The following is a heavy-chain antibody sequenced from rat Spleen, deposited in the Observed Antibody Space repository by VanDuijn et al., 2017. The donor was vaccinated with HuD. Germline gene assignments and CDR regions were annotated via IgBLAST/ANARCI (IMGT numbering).Heavy chain of an antibody. V-gene: IGHV2-6*01. CDR1: GFSLTTHH. Sequence: QVRLKESGPGLVQPSQTLSLTCTVSGFSLTTHHVSWVRQPPGEGLEWIAAISTGGNTYYNSALSSRLSISRDTSKSQVFLKVDSLQTEDTAAYFCTRESLPGFNSHWFLSWGQGTLVTVSS. J-gene: IGHJ3*01. CDR2: ISTGGNT. CDR3: TRESLPGFNSHWFLS. D-gene: IGHD1-4*01.